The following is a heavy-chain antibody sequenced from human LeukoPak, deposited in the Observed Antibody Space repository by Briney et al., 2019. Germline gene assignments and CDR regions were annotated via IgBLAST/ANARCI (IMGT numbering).Heavy chain of an antibody. CDR3: WRALGSNSRRYQAFEE. J-gene: IGHJ4*02. Sequence: PGGSLRLSCSASGFTFSNYWMSWVRQAPGKGLEWVANIKQDESEKYYVDSVKGRFTISRDNAKSSLYLQMNSLRAEETAVYYWWRALGSNSRRYQAFEEWGQGTLVTVSS. CDR1: GFTFSNYW. D-gene: IGHD2-2*01. CDR2: IKQDESEK. V-gene: IGHV3-7*04.